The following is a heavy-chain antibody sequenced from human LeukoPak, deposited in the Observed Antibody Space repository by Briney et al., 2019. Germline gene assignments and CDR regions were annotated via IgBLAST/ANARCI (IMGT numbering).Heavy chain of an antibody. J-gene: IGHJ4*02. V-gene: IGHV3-49*03. Sequence: GGSLRLSCTASGFTFGDYAMSWTRQAPGKGLEWVGFIRSKAYGETADYAASVKGRFTISRDDSKAIAYLQMNSLKTEVTAVYHCTRDRGAYNLYDYWGQGTLVTVSS. D-gene: IGHD1-1*01. CDR2: IRSKAYGETA. CDR1: GFTFGDYA. CDR3: TRDRGAYNLYDY.